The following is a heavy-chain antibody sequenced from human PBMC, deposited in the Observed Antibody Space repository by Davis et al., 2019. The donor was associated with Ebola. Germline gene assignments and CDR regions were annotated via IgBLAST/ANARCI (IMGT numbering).Heavy chain of an antibody. J-gene: IGHJ3*02. CDR1: GFTFSSYT. CDR2: ISSSAYYI. Sequence: GESLKISCAASGFTFSSYTMNWVSQAPGKGLEWVSSISSSAYYIYYADSLKGRFTISRDNAKNSLYLQMNSLRAEDTAIYYCARGGYYDSSGYSHAAFDIWGQGTMVAVSS. D-gene: IGHD3-22*01. V-gene: IGHV3-21*01. CDR3: ARGGYYDSSGYSHAAFDI.